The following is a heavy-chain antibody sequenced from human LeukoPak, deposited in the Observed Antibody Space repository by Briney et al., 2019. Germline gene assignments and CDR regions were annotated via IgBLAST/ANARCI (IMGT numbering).Heavy chain of an antibody. D-gene: IGHD4-23*01. Sequence: GGSLRLSCAASGFTFSTYDMHWVGQAAGKGLEWVSRVGTAGDTSYQDSVKGRFTVSREDAKNSLYLQMHSLTDGDAAVYYCARAIYGGNVRGWYFDLWGRGTLVTVSS. V-gene: IGHV3-13*01. CDR2: VGTAGDT. J-gene: IGHJ2*01. CDR3: ARAIYGGNVRGWYFDL. CDR1: GFTFSTYD.